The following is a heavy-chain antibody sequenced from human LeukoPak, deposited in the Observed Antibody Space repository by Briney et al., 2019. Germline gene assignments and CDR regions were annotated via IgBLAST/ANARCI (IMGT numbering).Heavy chain of an antibody. D-gene: IGHD4-11*01. CDR1: GFTFSTYG. CDR2: ISFEGRNK. J-gene: IGHJ4*02. V-gene: IGHV3-30*18. Sequence: PGRSLRLSCAASGFTFSTYGMHWVRQAPGKGLEWVALISFEGRNKYYADSVKGRFTISRDNSKITLYLQMNSLRTEDTAVYYCAKPLDVTTPKDGFDYWGQGTLVTVSS. CDR3: AKPLDVTTPKDGFDY.